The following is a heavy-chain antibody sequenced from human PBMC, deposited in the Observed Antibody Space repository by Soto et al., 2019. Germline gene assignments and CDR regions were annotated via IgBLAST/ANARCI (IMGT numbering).Heavy chain of an antibody. V-gene: IGHV4-59*08. CDR3: ARFYYYYMDV. CDR2: IYYSGST. Sequence: SETMSHTCTVSGGSISSYYWSWIRQPPGKGLEWIGYIYYSGSTNYNPSLKSRVTISVDTSKNQFSLKLSSVTAADTAVYYCARFYYYYMDVWGKGTTVTVSS. CDR1: GGSISSYY. J-gene: IGHJ6*03.